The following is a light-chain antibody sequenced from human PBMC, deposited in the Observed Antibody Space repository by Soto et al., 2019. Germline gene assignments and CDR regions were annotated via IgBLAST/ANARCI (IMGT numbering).Light chain of an antibody. CDR3: GAWDDSLNGYV. CDR1: SSNIGSYI. J-gene: IGLJ1*01. V-gene: IGLV1-44*01. Sequence: QSVLTQPPSASGTPGQRVTISCSGSSSNIGSYIINWYQHLPGTAPKLLIYSNNQRPSGVPDRFSGSKSGTSASLAISGLQSEDEADYYCGAWDDSLNGYVFGTGTKLTVL. CDR2: SNN.